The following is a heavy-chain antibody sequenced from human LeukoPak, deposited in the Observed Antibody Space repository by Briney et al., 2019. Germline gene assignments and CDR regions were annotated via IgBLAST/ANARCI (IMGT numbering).Heavy chain of an antibody. Sequence: ETLSLTCAVYGGSFSGYYWSWIRQPPGKGLEWVSVIYSGGSTYYADSVKGRFTISRDNSKNTLSLQMNSLRAEDTAVYYCARAPAYSSSSGSFYYYYGMDVWGQGTTVTVSS. CDR3: ARAPAYSSSSGSFYYYYGMDV. V-gene: IGHV3-53*01. D-gene: IGHD6-6*01. J-gene: IGHJ6*02. CDR2: IYSGGST. CDR1: GGSFSGYY.